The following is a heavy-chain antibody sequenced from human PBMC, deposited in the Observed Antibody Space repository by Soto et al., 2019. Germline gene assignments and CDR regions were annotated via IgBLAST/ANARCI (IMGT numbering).Heavy chain of an antibody. D-gene: IGHD3-9*01. Sequence: HPGGSLRLSCAASGFTVNSNYMSWVRQAPGKGLEWVSVIYSDGSTYYADSVKGRFIISRDNSNITLYFQMNSLRAEDTAVYYCATLTKYDILTGFYPCWGQGT. CDR1: GFTVNSNY. J-gene: IGHJ4*02. V-gene: IGHV3-66*01. CDR2: IYSDGST. CDR3: ATLTKYDILTGFYPC.